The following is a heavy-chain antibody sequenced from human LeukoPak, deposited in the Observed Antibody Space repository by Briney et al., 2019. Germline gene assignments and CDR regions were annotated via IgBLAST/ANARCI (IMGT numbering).Heavy chain of an antibody. J-gene: IGHJ3*02. CDR1: GFTFSSYA. CDR3: ARDISGWYAFDI. Sequence: GGSLRLSCAASGFTFSSYAMHWVRQAPGKGLEWVAVISYDGSNKYYADSVKGRFTISRDNSKNTLYLQMNSLRAEDTAVYYCARDISGWYAFDIWGQGTMVTVSS. D-gene: IGHD6-19*01. CDR2: ISYDGSNK. V-gene: IGHV3-30-3*01.